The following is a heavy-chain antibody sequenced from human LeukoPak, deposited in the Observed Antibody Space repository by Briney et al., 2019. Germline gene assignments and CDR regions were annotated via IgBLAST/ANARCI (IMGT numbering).Heavy chain of an antibody. D-gene: IGHD2-15*01. CDR2: ISAYNGNT. CDR3: ARGVGYCSGGSCFNWFDP. V-gene: IGHV1-18*04. CDR1: GYTFTSYS. J-gene: IGHJ5*02. Sequence: ASVKVSCKASGYTFTSYSISWVRQAPGQGLEWMGWISAYNGNTNYAQKLQGRVTMTTDTSTSTAYMELRSLRSDDTAVYYCARGVGYCSGGSCFNWFDPWGQGTLVTVSS.